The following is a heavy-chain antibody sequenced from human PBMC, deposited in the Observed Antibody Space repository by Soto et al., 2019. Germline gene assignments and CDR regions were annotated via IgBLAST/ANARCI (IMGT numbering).Heavy chain of an antibody. Sequence: QVQLQESGPGLVKPSETLSLTCTVSGGSISSYYWSWIRQPPGKGLEWIGYIYYSGITNYNPSLKSRLPISVDPSKNQFSRKLSSVTAADTAVYYCARYKSNYYYGMDVWGQGTTVTVSS. D-gene: IGHD1-20*01. V-gene: IGHV4-59*01. CDR2: IYYSGIT. CDR1: GGSISSYY. CDR3: ARYKSNYYYGMDV. J-gene: IGHJ6*02.